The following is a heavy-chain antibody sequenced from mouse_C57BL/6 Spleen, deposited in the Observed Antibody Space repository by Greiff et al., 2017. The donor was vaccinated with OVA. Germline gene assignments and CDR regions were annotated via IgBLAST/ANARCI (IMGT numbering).Heavy chain of an antibody. J-gene: IGHJ4*01. CDR3: ARNHYGSSSDAMDY. V-gene: IGHV5-17*01. Sequence: EVKLMESGGGLVKPGGSLKLSCAASGFTFSDYGMHWVRQAPEKGLEWVAYISSGSSTIYYADTVKGRFTISRDNAKNTLFLQMTSLRSEDTAMYYCARNHYGSSSDAMDYWGQGTSVTVSS. CDR1: GFTFSDYG. D-gene: IGHD1-1*01. CDR2: ISSGSSTI.